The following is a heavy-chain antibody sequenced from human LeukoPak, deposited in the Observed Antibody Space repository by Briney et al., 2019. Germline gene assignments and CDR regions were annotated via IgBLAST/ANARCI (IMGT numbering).Heavy chain of an antibody. CDR3: ARDVMVRGRADAFDI. CDR1: GLIFSDYY. V-gene: IGHV3-11*01. CDR2: ISSSGSTI. D-gene: IGHD3-10*01. Sequence: GGSLRLSCAASGLIFSDYYISWIRQAPGKGLEWVSYISSSGSTISYADSVKGRFTISRDNAKNSLYLQMNSLRAEDTAAYYCARDVMVRGRADAFDIWGQGTMVTVSS. J-gene: IGHJ3*02.